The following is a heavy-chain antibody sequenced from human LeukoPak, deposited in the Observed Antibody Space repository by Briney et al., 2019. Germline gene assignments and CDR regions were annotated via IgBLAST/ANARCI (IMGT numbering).Heavy chain of an antibody. J-gene: IGHJ4*02. CDR2: IYYSGST. CDR1: GGSISSYY. CDR3: ARHATIPDSSSWGTV. V-gene: IGHV4-59*08. D-gene: IGHD6-13*01. Sequence: SETLSLTCTVSGGSISSYYWSWIRQPPGKGLEWIGYIYYSGSTNYNPSLKSRVTISVDTSKNQFSLKLSSVTAADTAVYYCARHATIPDSSSWGTVWGQGTLVTVSS.